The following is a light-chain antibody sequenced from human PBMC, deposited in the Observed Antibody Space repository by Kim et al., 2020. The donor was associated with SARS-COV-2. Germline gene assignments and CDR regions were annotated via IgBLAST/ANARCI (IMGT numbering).Light chain of an antibody. CDR3: QQYNTWPRT. CDR1: QTISGN. V-gene: IGKV3-15*01. CDR2: RAS. Sequence: EIVMTQSPATLSVSPGERATLSCRASQTISGNLAWYQQKPGQAPRLLIYRASTRATGIPARFSGSGSGADFTLTISSLQSEDFAVYYCQQYNTWPRTFGQGTKLEI. J-gene: IGKJ2*01.